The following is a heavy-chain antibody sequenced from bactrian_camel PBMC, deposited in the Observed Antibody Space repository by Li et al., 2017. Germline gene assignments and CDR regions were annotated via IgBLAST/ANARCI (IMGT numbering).Heavy chain of an antibody. J-gene: IGHJ4*01. CDR3: VVPDCYSVSWCHRPYGPFSY. CDR2: IDSYGTP. CDR1: GDESHYC. V-gene: IGHV3S53*01. D-gene: IGHD3*01. Sequence: VQLVESGGGSVQSGGSLRLSCTASGDESHYCMGWFRQAPGKEREVVAVIDSYGTPAYADAVKGRFTISQDNDKNTLYLQMNSLKPEDTAVYYCVVPDCYSVSWCHRPYGPFSYWGQGTQVTVS.